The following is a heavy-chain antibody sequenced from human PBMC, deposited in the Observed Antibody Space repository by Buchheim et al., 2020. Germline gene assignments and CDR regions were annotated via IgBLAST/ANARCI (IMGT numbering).Heavy chain of an antibody. D-gene: IGHD5-12*01. CDR2: IYTSGST. V-gene: IGHV4-61*02. CDR3: ARALGYSGYDLSFGY. Sequence: QVQLQESGPGLVKPSQTLSLTCTVSGGSISSGSYYWSWIRQPAGKGLEWIGRIYTSGSTNYNPSLKSRVTISVDTSKNQFSLKLSSVTAADTAVYYCARALGYSGYDLSFGYWGQGTL. CDR1: GGSISSGSYY. J-gene: IGHJ4*02.